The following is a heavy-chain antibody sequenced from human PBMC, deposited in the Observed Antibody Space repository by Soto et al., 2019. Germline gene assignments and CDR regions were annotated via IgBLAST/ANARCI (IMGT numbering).Heavy chain of an antibody. CDR2: ISYDGNNK. J-gene: IGHJ6*02. CDR1: GFSLRNNG. D-gene: IGHD3-22*01. CDR3: AKGGSGNYLTYYYYYGMDV. V-gene: IGHV3-30*18. Sequence: VQLVESGGGVVQPGRSLRLSWAASGFSLRNNGMHWGRQAPGKGLEWVAVISYDGNNKYYADSVKGRFTISRDNSKNTVYLEMNSLRAEDTAMYYCAKGGSGNYLTYYYYYGMDVWGQGTTVTVSS.